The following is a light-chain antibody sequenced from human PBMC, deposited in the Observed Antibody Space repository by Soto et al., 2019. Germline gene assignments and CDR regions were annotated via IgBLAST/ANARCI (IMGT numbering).Light chain of an antibody. CDR1: QSVSSSY. Sequence: EFVLTQPTGSLSLSPGERATISCRTSQSVSSSYLAWYQQKPGQATRLLIYGAYSMATGITDRFSGSGSGTDFTLTISSLVSEDFAVYYCQYYRSSPWTFVHGTKLDIK. CDR2: GAY. V-gene: IGKV3-20*01. J-gene: IGKJ1*01. CDR3: QYYRSSPWT.